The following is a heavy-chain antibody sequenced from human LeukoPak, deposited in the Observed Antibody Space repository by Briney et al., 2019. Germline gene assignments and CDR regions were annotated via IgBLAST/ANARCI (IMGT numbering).Heavy chain of an antibody. J-gene: IGHJ3*02. CDR2: IYYSGST. CDR1: GGSISNSSYY. D-gene: IGHD3-22*01. Sequence: PSETLSLTCTVSGGSISNSSYYWGWIRQPPGKGLEWIGSIYYSGSTYYNPSLKSRVTISVDTSKNQFSLKLSSVTAADTAVYYCARDKKDYYDSSGYYYFAFDIWGQGTTVTVSS. CDR3: ARDKKDYYDSSGYYYFAFDI. V-gene: IGHV4-39*07.